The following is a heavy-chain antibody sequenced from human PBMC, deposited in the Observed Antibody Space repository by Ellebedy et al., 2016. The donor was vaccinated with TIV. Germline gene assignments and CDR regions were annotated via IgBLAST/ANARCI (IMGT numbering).Heavy chain of an antibody. CDR3: AREPSSSSWYSEGLFDY. Sequence: ASVKVSCKASGYTFNNYYLHWVRQAPGQGLEWMGIIDPSDDATTYAQKFQGRVTMTSDTSTSSVYMELSSLRSEDTAVYYCAREPSSSSWYSEGLFDYWGQGTLVTVSS. CDR2: IDPSDDAT. D-gene: IGHD6-13*01. V-gene: IGHV1-46*02. J-gene: IGHJ4*02. CDR1: GYTFNNYY.